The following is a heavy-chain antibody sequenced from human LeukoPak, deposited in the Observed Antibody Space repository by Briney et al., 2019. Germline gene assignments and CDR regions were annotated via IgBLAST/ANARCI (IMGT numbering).Heavy chain of an antibody. V-gene: IGHV4-39*01. D-gene: IGHD4-17*01. CDR3: ACGDYYDY. J-gene: IGHJ4*02. Sequence: SETLSLTCTVSGGSISSSSYSWGWIRQPPGKGLEWIGSIYYSGSTYYNPSLKSRVTISVDTSKNQFSLKLSSVTAADTAVYYCACGDYYDYWGQGTLVTVSS. CDR2: IYYSGST. CDR1: GGSISSSSYS.